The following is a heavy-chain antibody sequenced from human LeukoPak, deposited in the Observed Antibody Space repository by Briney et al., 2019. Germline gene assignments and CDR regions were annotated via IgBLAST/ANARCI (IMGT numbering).Heavy chain of an antibody. CDR2: ISGSGNIT. CDR1: GLTFSSYG. CDR3: AKCSSIGDHNWFDP. J-gene: IGHJ5*02. Sequence: PGGSLRLSCAASGLTFSSYGMRWVRQAPGKGLEWVSAISGSGNITEYADSVKGRFTISRDNSKNTLYLQMNSLRVEDTGVKDCAKCSSIGDHNWFDPWGQGTLVTVSS. V-gene: IGHV3-23*01. D-gene: IGHD2-2*01.